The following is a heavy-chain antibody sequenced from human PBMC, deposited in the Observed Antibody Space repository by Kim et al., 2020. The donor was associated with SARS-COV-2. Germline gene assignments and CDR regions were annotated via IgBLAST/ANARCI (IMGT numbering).Heavy chain of an antibody. CDR2: ISSSSSYI. D-gene: IGHD3-3*01. Sequence: GGSLRLSCAASGFTFSYYSMNWVRQAPGKGLEWVSSISSSSSYIYYADSVKGRFTISRDNAKNSLYLQLNSLRAEDTAVYYCARDRGITIFGVGISPDYYCGMDVGGRGTTVTVSS. J-gene: IGHJ6*02. V-gene: IGHV3-21*01. CDR3: ARDRGITIFGVGISPDYYCGMDV. CDR1: GFTFSYYS.